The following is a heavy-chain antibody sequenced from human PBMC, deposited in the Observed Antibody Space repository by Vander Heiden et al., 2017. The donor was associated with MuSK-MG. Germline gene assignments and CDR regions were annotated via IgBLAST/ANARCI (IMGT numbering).Heavy chain of an antibody. V-gene: IGHV5-10-1*03. CDR1: GYSFTSYW. Sequence: DVQLVQSGAEVKKPGESLRISCKGSGYSFTSYWLSWVRQMPGKGREWMGRIDPSDSYTNDSPSFQGHVTISADKSISTAYLQWSSLKASDTAMYYCARPTRYYDSSGYYPLGMDVWGQGTTVTVSS. J-gene: IGHJ6*02. D-gene: IGHD3-22*01. CDR3: ARPTRYYDSSGYYPLGMDV. CDR2: IDPSDSYT.